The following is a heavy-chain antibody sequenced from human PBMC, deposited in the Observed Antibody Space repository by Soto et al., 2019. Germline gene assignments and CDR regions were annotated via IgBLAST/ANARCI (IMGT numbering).Heavy chain of an antibody. V-gene: IGHV1-18*01. CDR3: ARASIVVVPAAIQPLSHMDV. CDR1: GYTFTSYG. Sequence: ASVKVSCKASGYTFTSYGISWVRQAPGQGLEWMGWISAYNGNTNYAQKLQGRVTMTTDTSTSTAYMELRSLRSDDTAVYYCARASIVVVPAAIQPLSHMDVWGKGTTVTVSS. J-gene: IGHJ6*03. D-gene: IGHD2-2*01. CDR2: ISAYNGNT.